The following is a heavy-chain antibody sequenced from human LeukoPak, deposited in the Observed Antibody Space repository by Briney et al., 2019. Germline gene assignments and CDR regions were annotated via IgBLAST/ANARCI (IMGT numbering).Heavy chain of an antibody. V-gene: IGHV3-33*01. D-gene: IGHD3-3*01. CDR2: IWYDGSKQ. Sequence: GGSLRLSCAASGFTFSAHGMRWVRQAPGKGLEWVAVIWYDGSKQEYAESVKGRFTISRDDSKNTLYLQMNSLRAEDTAVYYCAREASGYYRDFWGQGTLVTVSS. CDR3: AREASGYYRDF. CDR1: GFTFSAHG. J-gene: IGHJ4*02.